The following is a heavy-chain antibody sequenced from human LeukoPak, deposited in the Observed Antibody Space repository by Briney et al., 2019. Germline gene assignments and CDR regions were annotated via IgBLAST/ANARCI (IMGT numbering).Heavy chain of an antibody. D-gene: IGHD4/OR15-4a*01. CDR3: AKALTTKQGYYYYYGMDV. J-gene: IGHJ6*02. Sequence: GGSLRLSCVGSGFTSIAYALTWARQAPGKGLEWVSGISGGGVTTYYADSVKGRFTISRDNSKNTLYLQMNSLRADDTAIYYCAKALTTKQGYYYYYGMDVWGQGTTVTVSS. V-gene: IGHV3-23*01. CDR2: ISGGGVTT. CDR1: GFTSIAYA.